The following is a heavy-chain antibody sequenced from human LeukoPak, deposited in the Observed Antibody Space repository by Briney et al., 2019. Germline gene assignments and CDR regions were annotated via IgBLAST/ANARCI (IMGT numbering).Heavy chain of an antibody. CDR1: GYTFTSYA. V-gene: IGHV1-3*01. CDR3: ARDPPSRDDSSGYYPSYYFDY. CDR2: INAGNGNT. D-gene: IGHD3-22*01. Sequence: GASVKVSCKASGYTFTSYAMHWVRQAPGQRLEWMGWINAGNGNTKYSQKFQGRVTMTRDTSTSTVYMELSSLRSEDTAVYYCARDPPSRDDSSGYYPSYYFDYWGQGTLVTVSS. J-gene: IGHJ4*02.